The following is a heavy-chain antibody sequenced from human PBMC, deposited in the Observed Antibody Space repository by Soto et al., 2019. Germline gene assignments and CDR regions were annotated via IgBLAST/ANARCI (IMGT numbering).Heavy chain of an antibody. CDR1: GGSISSYY. V-gene: IGHV4-59*01. CDR3: ARDQGIAVAGTLGAFDY. J-gene: IGHJ4*02. CDR2: IYYSGST. Sequence: SETLSLTCTVSGGSISSYYWSWIRQPPGKGLEWIGYIYYSGSTNYNPSLKSRVTISVDTSKNQFSLKLSSVTAADTAVYYCARDQGIAVAGTLGAFDYWGQGTLVTVSS. D-gene: IGHD6-19*01.